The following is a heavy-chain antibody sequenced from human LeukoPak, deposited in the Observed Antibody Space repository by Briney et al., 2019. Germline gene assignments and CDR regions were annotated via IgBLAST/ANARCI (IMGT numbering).Heavy chain of an antibody. Sequence: GGSLRLSCAASGFTFSTYGMSWVRQAPGKGLEWVSSISSSSSYIYYADSVKGRFTISRDNSKNTLYLQMNSLRAEDTAVYYCAKESSEGAALDYWGQGTLVTVSS. D-gene: IGHD4/OR15-4a*01. CDR2: ISSSSSYI. CDR1: GFTFSTYG. CDR3: AKESSEGAALDY. V-gene: IGHV3-21*04. J-gene: IGHJ4*02.